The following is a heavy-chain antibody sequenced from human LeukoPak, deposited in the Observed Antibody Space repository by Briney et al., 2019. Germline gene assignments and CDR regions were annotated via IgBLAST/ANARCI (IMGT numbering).Heavy chain of an antibody. J-gene: IGHJ1*01. CDR1: GYTFTNYG. V-gene: IGHV1-18*01. Sequence: ASVKVSCKASGYTFTNYGISWVRQAPGQGLEWMGWSSAYNGRTNYAQKFQGRVTMTTDTTTSTAYMELRSLTSDDTAMYYCARGFLTFGGVIGGPQALEYFQHWGQGTLVTVSS. D-gene: IGHD3-16*02. CDR2: SSAYNGRT. CDR3: ARGFLTFGGVIGGPQALEYFQH.